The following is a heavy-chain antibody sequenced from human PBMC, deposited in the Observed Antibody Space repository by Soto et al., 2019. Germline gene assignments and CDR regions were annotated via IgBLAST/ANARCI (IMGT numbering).Heavy chain of an antibody. CDR1: GFTFTSSA. Sequence: ASVKVSCKASGFTFTSSAVQWVRQARGQRLEWIGWIVVGSGNTNYAQKFQERVTITRDMSTSTAYMELSSPRSEDTAVYYCAADRYYYDSSGYSDAFDIWGQGTMVTVSS. CDR3: AADRYYYDSSGYSDAFDI. J-gene: IGHJ3*02. D-gene: IGHD3-22*01. CDR2: IVVGSGNT. V-gene: IGHV1-58*01.